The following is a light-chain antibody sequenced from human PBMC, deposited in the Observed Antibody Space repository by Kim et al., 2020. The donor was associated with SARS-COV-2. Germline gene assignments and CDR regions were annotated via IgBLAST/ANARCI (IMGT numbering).Light chain of an antibody. V-gene: IGLV2-8*01. Sequence: LTQPPSASGSPGQSVTISCTGTSSDVGGYNYVSWYQYHPGKAPKVMIYEVSKRPSGVPDRFSGSKSGNTASLTVSELQAEDEADYYCSSYAGTNSVVFGGGTQLTVL. J-gene: IGLJ2*01. CDR2: EVS. CDR1: SSDVGGYNY. CDR3: SSYAGTNSVV.